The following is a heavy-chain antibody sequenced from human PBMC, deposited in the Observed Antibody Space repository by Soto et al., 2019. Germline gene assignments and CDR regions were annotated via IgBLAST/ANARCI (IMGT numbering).Heavy chain of an antibody. CDR3: VRDGINTVPYDY. CDR1: GFTFSSHW. J-gene: IGHJ4*02. D-gene: IGHD4-17*01. CDR2: LNTDGSIT. Sequence: GGSLRLSCAASGFTFSSHWMHWVRQTPGEGLVWVSRLNTDGSITNYADSVKGRFTISRDNAKNTLYLQMNSLRAEDTAVYYCVRDGINTVPYDYWGQGTLDTVSS. V-gene: IGHV3-74*01.